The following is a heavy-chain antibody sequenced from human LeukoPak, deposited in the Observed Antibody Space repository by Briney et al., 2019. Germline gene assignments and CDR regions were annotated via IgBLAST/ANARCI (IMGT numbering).Heavy chain of an antibody. V-gene: IGHV3-23*01. CDR3: AKAPAYCAGDCYSDS. CDR2: ISGSAHST. D-gene: IGHD2-21*02. Sequence: GGSLRLSCAASGFILENYAMSWLRQAPGKGLERVSAISGSAHSTYYADSVKGRFTISRDNSKNTLYLQVNSLRAEDTAVYYCAKAPAYCAGDCYSDSWGQGTLVTVSA. CDR1: GFILENYA. J-gene: IGHJ5*01.